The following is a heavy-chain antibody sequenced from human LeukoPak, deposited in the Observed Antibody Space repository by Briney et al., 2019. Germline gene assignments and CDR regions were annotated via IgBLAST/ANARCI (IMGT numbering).Heavy chain of an antibody. J-gene: IGHJ3*02. D-gene: IGHD2-21*01. CDR3: ASLDSLARNFAFDI. Sequence: GASVKVSCKASGYTFTGYYMHWVRQAPGQGLEWMGWINPNSGGTNYAQKFQGRVTMTRDTSISTAYMELSRLRSDDTAVYYCASLDSLARNFAFDIWGQGTMVTVSS. CDR2: INPNSGGT. CDR1: GYTFTGYY. V-gene: IGHV1-2*02.